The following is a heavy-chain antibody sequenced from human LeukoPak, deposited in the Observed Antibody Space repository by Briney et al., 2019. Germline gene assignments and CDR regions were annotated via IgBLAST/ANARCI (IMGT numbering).Heavy chain of an antibody. CDR1: GGSISSGDHY. CDR2: IYYSGRT. CDR3: ARAGDSSGLSRDAFDI. Sequence: SETLSLTCTVSGGSISSGDHYWSWIRPPPEKGLEWIGYIYYSGRTFYNPSLKSRATILVDTSKNQFSLKLSSVTAADTAVYYCARAGDSSGLSRDAFDIWGQGTMVTVSS. J-gene: IGHJ3*02. D-gene: IGHD3-22*01. V-gene: IGHV4-30-4*01.